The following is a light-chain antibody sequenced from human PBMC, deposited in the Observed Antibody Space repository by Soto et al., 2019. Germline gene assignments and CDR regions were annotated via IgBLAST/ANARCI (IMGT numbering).Light chain of an antibody. Sequence: EIVLTQSPGTLCLSPGERATLSCMSSQSVSSSYLAWYQQKPGQAPRLLIYGASSRATGIPDRFSGSGSGTDFTLTISRLEPEDFAVYYCQQYGSSPPITFGQGTRLEIK. CDR1: QSVSSSY. J-gene: IGKJ5*01. CDR2: GAS. V-gene: IGKV3-20*01. CDR3: QQYGSSPPIT.